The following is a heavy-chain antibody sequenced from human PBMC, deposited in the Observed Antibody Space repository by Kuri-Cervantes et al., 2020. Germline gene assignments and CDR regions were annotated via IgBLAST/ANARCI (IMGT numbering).Heavy chain of an antibody. V-gene: IGHV3-48*01. Sequence: GGSLRLSCAASGFTFSSYSMNWVRQAPGKGLEWVSYISSSSSTIYYADSVKGRFTISRDNAKNSLYLQMNSLRAEDTAVYYCARRLASGSYQRLDYWGQGTLVTVSS. D-gene: IGHD1-26*01. CDR3: ARRLASGSYQRLDY. J-gene: IGHJ4*02. CDR2: ISSSSSTI. CDR1: GFTFSSYS.